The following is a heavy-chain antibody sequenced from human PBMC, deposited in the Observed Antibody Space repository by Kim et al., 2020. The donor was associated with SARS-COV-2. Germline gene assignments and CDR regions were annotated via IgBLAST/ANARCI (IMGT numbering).Heavy chain of an antibody. D-gene: IGHD6-19*01. CDR3: ARDVGPSQISSGWSRGAYWYFDL. CDR1: GFTFSSYS. Sequence: GGSLRLSCAASGFTFSSYSMNWVRQAPGKGLEWVSSISSSSSYIYYADSVKGRFTISRDNAKNSLYLQMNSLRAEDTAVYYCARDVGPSQISSGWSRGAYWYFDLWGRGTLVTVSS. V-gene: IGHV3-21*01. CDR2: ISSSSSYI. J-gene: IGHJ2*01.